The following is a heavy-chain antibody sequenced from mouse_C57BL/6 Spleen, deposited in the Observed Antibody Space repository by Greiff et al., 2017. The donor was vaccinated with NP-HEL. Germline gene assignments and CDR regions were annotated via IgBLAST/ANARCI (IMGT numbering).Heavy chain of an antibody. CDR2: INYDGSST. J-gene: IGHJ3*01. CDR3: ARGGVYYGSSPWFAY. V-gene: IGHV5-16*01. CDR1: GFTFSDYY. Sequence: EVMLVESEGGLVQPGSSMKLSCTASGFTFSDYYMAWVRQVPEKGLEWVANINYDGSSTYYLDSLKSRFIISRDNAKNILYLQMSSLKSEDTAKYYGARGGVYYGSSPWFAYWGQGTLVTVSA. D-gene: IGHD1-1*01.